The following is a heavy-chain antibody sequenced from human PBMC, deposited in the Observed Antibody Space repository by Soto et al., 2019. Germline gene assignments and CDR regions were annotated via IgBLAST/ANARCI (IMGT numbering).Heavy chain of an antibody. J-gene: IGHJ6*02. V-gene: IGHV4-59*01. D-gene: IGHD2-2*01. CDR2: IYYSGST. CDR3: ARDGTAVTTGYYGLDV. CDR1: GGSITNYY. Sequence: QVQLQESGPGLVKPSETLSLTCTVSGGSITNYYWSWIRQSPGKGLEWIGFIYYSGSTNYSPSLKSRVTISVSTSKNQFPLKMTSVTAADTGVYYCARDGTAVTTGYYGLDVWGQGTTVTVSS.